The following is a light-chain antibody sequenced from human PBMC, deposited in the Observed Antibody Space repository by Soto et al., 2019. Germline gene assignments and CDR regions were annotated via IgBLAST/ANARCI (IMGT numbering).Light chain of an antibody. CDR2: RNH. V-gene: IGLV1-44*01. CDR3: AAWDDSLRAVV. J-gene: IGLJ2*01. Sequence: QSVLTQSPSASGTPGQRVTISCSGSTSNIGTYAVNWYQQLPGTAPTLLILRNHQRPSGVPDRFSGSKSGTSASLAISGPQSADEADYYCAAWDDSLRAVVFGGGTKLTVL. CDR1: TSNIGTYA.